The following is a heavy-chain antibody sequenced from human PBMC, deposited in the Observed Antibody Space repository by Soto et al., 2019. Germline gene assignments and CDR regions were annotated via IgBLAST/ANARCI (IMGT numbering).Heavy chain of an antibody. CDR1: GFTFSSYG. Sequence: GGSLRLSCAASGFTFSSYGMHWVRQAPGKGLEWVAVISYDGSNKYYADSVKGRFTISRDNSKNTLYLQMNSLRAEDTAVYYCAKDFGDFERYYYYYGMDVWGQGTTVTVSS. J-gene: IGHJ6*02. CDR3: AKDFGDFERYYYYYGMDV. CDR2: ISYDGSNK. D-gene: IGHD3-3*01. V-gene: IGHV3-30*18.